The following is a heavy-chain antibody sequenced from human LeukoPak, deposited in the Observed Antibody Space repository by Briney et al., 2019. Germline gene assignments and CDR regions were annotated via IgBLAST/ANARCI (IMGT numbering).Heavy chain of an antibody. CDR3: ARDSIDSGSYRDYYYGMDV. J-gene: IGHJ6*02. CDR1: GFDFSTYA. V-gene: IGHV3-30*04. Sequence: GGSLRLSCAASGFDFSTYAMHWVRQAPGKGLEWLAVLPYDGSNKYYADSVKGRFIISRDNSKSTLYLQMNSLGAEDTAVYYCARDSIDSGSYRDYYYGMDVWGQGTTVTVSS. D-gene: IGHD1-26*01. CDR2: LPYDGSNK.